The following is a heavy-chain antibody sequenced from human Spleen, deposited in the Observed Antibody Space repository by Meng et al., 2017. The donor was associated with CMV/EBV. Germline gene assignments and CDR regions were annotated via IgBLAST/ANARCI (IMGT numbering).Heavy chain of an antibody. CDR2: INPRGDNT. D-gene: IGHD3-9*01. CDR1: GDTFSSYF. Sequence: ASVKVSCKASGDTFSSYFMHWVRQAPGQGLEWMGIINPRGDNTKNAQKFQGRVTMTRDTSTSTVYMELSSLRSEDTAMYYCARGSLILRYFDWLWYYYGMDVWGQGTTVTVSS. V-gene: IGHV1-46*01. J-gene: IGHJ6*02. CDR3: ARGSLILRYFDWLWYYYGMDV.